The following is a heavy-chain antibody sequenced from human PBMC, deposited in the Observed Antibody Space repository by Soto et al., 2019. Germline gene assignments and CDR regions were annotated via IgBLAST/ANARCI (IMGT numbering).Heavy chain of an antibody. CDR2: ISAYNGNT. CDR3: AKDPLYFGDPP. V-gene: IGHV1-18*01. D-gene: IGHD3-10*01. J-gene: IGHJ4*02. Sequence: ASVKVSCKASGYTFTSYGISWVRQAPGQGLEWMGWISAYNGNTNYAQKLQGRVTMTTDTSTSTAYMELSSLRSEDTAVYYCAKDPLYFGDPPWGQGTLVTVSS. CDR1: GYTFTSYG.